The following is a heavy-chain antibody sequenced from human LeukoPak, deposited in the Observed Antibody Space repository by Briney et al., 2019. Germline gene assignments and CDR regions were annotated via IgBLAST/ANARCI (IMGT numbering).Heavy chain of an antibody. J-gene: IGHJ6*03. CDR3: ARNPARPPGYYMDV. CDR1: GFTFDDYA. Sequence: GGSLRLSCAASGFTFDDYAMHWVRQAPGKGLEWVSGISWNSGSIGYADSVKGRFTISRDNARDSLYLQMNNLRVEDTAVYYCARNPARPPGYYMDVWGRGTTVTVSS. CDR2: ISWNSGSI. D-gene: IGHD1-14*01. V-gene: IGHV3-9*01.